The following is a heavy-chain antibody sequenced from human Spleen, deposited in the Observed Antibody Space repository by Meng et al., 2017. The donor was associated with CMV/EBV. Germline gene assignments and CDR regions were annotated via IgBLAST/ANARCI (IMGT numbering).Heavy chain of an antibody. D-gene: IGHD4-11*01. CDR3: ARHATVTTGWFDP. CDR2: IYYSGST. J-gene: IGHJ5*02. Sequence: GSLRLSCTVSGGSISSSSYYWGWIRQPPGKGLEWIGSIYYSGSTYYNPSLKSRVTISVDTSKNQFSLKLSSVTAADTAVYYCARHATVTTGWFDPWGQGTLVTVSS. V-gene: IGHV4-39*01. CDR1: GGSISSSSYY.